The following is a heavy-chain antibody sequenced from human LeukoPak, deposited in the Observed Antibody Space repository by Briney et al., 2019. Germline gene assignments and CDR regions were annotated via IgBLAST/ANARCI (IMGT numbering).Heavy chain of an antibody. CDR3: ARDRRDGYNFAYYYMDV. CDR2: IYHSGST. D-gene: IGHD5-24*01. V-gene: IGHV4-59*02. Sequence: SGGSLRLSCAASGFTVSSNYMSWIRQPPGKGLEWIGYIYHSGSTYYNPSLKSRVTISVDTSKNQFSLKLSSVTAADTAVYYCARDRRDGYNFAYYYMDVWGKGTTVTVSS. J-gene: IGHJ6*03. CDR1: GFTVSSNY.